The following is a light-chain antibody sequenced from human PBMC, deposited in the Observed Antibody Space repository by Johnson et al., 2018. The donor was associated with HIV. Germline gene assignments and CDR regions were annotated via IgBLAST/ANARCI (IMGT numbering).Light chain of an antibody. J-gene: IGLJ1*01. CDR3: GTWDSSLTSYV. CDR2: DNN. Sequence: QSILTQPPSVSAAPGQKVTISCSGSSSNIGNNYVSWYQQFPGTAPKLLIYDNNKRPSGIPDRFSGSKSGSLATLGITGLQTGDEADYYCGTWDSSLTSYVFGAGTKVTVL. CDR1: SSNIGNNY. V-gene: IGLV1-51*01.